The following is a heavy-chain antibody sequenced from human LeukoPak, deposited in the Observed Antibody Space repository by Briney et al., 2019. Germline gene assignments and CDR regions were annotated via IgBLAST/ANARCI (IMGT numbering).Heavy chain of an antibody. V-gene: IGHV3-30*05. J-gene: IGHJ6*03. CDR3: ARDGVSNYYMDV. CDR1: GFTFSSYG. CDR2: ISYDGSNK. Sequence: GRSLRLSCAASGFTFSSYGMHWVRQAPGKGLEWVAVISYDGSNKYYADSVKGRFTISRDNSKNTLYLQMNSLRAEDTAVYYCARDGVSNYYMDVWGKGTTVTVSS. D-gene: IGHD3-16*01.